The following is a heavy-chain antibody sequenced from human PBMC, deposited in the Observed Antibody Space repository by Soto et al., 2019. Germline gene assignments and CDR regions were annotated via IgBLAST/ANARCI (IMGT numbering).Heavy chain of an antibody. V-gene: IGHV1-69*04. CDR3: ARDNDCSSNSCPFGY. CDR2: IIPILGIA. D-gene: IGHD2-2*01. Sequence: GASVEVSCKACGGTFSSNTISWVRQATGQGLEWMGRIIPILGIANYAQKFQGRVTITADKSTSTAYMELSSLRSEDTAVYYCARDNDCSSNSCPFGYWGQGTLVTVSS. J-gene: IGHJ4*02. CDR1: GGTFSSNT.